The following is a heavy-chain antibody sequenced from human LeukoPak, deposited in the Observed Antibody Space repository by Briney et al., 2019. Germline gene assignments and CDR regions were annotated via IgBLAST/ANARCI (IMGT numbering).Heavy chain of an antibody. V-gene: IGHV3-21*01. CDR2: ISSSSSYR. Sequence: GGSLRLSCEASGFTFSSYSMNWVRQAPGKGLEWVSSISSSSSYRHYADSVKGRFTISRDDAKNSLYLQMNSLRAEDTAVYFCARDPYFDYWGQGTLVTVSS. J-gene: IGHJ4*02. CDR1: GFTFSSYS. CDR3: ARDPYFDY.